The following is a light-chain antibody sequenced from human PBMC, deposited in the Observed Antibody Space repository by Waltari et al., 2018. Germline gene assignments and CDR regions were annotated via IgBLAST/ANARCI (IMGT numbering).Light chain of an antibody. CDR2: LAF. CDR3: MQALETSGT. J-gene: IGKJ1*01. CDR1: QSLLHRNGYDF. Sequence: DIVMTQSPLSLPVTPGEPASISCRSSQSLLHRNGYDFLEWYLQKPGQSPQLLIYLAFNRGFRGPERFKGSWTGTSFTMEIRRVGAEGFGVFYCMQALETSGTFGQGTKVEIK. V-gene: IGKV2-28*01.